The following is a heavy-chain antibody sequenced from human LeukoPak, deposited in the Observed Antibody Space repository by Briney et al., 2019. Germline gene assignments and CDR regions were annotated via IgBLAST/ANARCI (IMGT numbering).Heavy chain of an antibody. CDR3: ARRGRNSSGWQDYL. Sequence: SETLSLTCTVSGGSISSYYWSWIRQPPGKGLEWIANIYHTGSTNYNPSLSSRVTISIDTAKNRFSLKLTSVTAADTAVYYCARRGRNSSGWQDYLWGQGTLVTVSS. V-gene: IGHV4-59*01. D-gene: IGHD6-25*01. CDR2: IYHTGST. CDR1: GGSISSYY. J-gene: IGHJ4*02.